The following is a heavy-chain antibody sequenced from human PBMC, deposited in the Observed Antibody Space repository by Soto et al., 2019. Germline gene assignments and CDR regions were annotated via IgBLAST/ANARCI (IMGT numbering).Heavy chain of an antibody. D-gene: IGHD3-3*01. V-gene: IGHV4-39*01. J-gene: IGHJ6*02. CDR1: GGSIRSSSSY. CDR2: IYYSGST. CDR3: ARRRGVVQDGMDV. Sequence: QLQLQESGPGLVKPSETLSLTCTVSGGSIRSSSSYWDWIRQPPGKGLEWIGSIYYSGSTYYNPSIKSRVIISMDNSKNQFSRKVSSVTAADTAVYYCARRRGVVQDGMDVWGQGTTVIVSS.